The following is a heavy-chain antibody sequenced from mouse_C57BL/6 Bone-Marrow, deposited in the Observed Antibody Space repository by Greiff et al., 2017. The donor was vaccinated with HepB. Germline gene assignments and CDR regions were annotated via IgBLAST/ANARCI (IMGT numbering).Heavy chain of an antibody. CDR3: ARQASPLSWFAY. CDR1: GYTFTSYW. D-gene: IGHD3-2*02. CDR2: IEPSDSYI. V-gene: IGHV1-50*01. J-gene: IGHJ3*01. Sequence: VQLQQSGAEFVKPGASVKLSCKASGYTFTSYWMQWVKQRPGQGLEWLGEIEPSDSYINDKQKFKGKATLTVDTSSSTAYMQLSILKTEDSAVYYSARQASPLSWFAYWGQGTLVTVSA.